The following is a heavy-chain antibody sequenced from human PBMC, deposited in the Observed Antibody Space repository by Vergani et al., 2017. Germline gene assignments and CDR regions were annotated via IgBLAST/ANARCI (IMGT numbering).Heavy chain of an antibody. V-gene: IGHV3-53*04. J-gene: IGHJ4*02. CDR3: AIDLVRFVGWLGFDY. Sequence: EVQLVESGGGLVQPGGSLRLSCAASGFTVSSNYMSWVRQAPGKGLEWVSVIYSGGSTDYADTVKGRFTISRHNSKNTRYLQMNSLRAEETAGYYCAIDLVRFVGWLGFDYWGQGTLVTVSS. CDR1: GFTVSSNY. CDR2: IYSGGST. D-gene: IGHD3-3*01.